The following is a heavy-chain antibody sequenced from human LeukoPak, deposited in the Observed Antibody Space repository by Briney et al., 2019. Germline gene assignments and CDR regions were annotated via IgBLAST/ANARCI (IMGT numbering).Heavy chain of an antibody. CDR2: ISYSGST. V-gene: IGHV4-39*07. J-gene: IGHJ4*02. Sequence: SETLSLTCAVSDGSISSNYFWGWIRQPPGKGLEWIGTISYSGSTFYNPSLKSRVTISVDTSKNQFSLKLSSVTAADTAVYYCARTIVVVPAAPYYFDYWGQGTLVTVSS. D-gene: IGHD2-2*01. CDR1: DGSISSNYF. CDR3: ARTIVVVPAAPYYFDY.